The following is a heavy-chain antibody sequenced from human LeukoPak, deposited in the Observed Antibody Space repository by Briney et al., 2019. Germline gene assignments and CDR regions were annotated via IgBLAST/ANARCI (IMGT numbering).Heavy chain of an antibody. D-gene: IGHD2-15*01. J-gene: IGHJ4*02. CDR1: GFTFSSYA. Sequence: GGSLRLSCAASGFTFSSYAMSWVRQAPGKGLEWVSVISGSGGSTYYADSVKGRFTISRDNSKNTLYLQMNSLRAEDTAVYYCAKVSRYCSGGSCYYHPFDYWGQGTLVTVSS. V-gene: IGHV3-23*01. CDR3: AKVSRYCSGGSCYYHPFDY. CDR2: ISGSGGST.